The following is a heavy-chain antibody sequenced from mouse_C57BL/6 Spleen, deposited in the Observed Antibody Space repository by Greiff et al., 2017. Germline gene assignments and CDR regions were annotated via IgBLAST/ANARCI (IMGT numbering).Heavy chain of an antibody. CDR1: GYTFTSYW. V-gene: IGHV1-52*01. CDR2: IDPSDSET. D-gene: IGHD4-1*01. CDR3: ATGDYAMDY. J-gene: IGHJ4*01. Sequence: QVQLQQSGAELVRPGSSVKLSCKASGYTFTSYWMHWVKQRPIQGLEWIGNIDPSDSETHYNQKFKDKATLTVDKSSSTAYMQLSSLTSEDSAVYYCATGDYAMDYWGQGTSVTVSS.